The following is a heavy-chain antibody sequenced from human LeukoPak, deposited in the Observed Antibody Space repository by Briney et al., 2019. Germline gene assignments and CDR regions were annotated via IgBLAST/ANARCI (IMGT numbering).Heavy chain of an antibody. Sequence: SETVSLTCTVSGGSISSGSYYWSWIRQPAGKGLEWIGRIYTSGSTNYNPSLKSRVTISVDTSKNQFSLRLSSVTAADTAVYYCAREAGHVLRFLEWPHRGGSPMDVWGKGTTVTVSS. CDR3: AREAGHVLRFLEWPHRGGSPMDV. CDR2: IYTSGST. D-gene: IGHD3-3*01. J-gene: IGHJ6*04. CDR1: GGSISSGSYY. V-gene: IGHV4-61*02.